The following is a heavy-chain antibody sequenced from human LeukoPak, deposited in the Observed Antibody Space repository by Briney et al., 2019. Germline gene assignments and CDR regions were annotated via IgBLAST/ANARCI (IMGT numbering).Heavy chain of an antibody. V-gene: IGHV1-2*06. CDR3: ATHFMITFGGVIVNGY. CDR1: GYTFTGYY. Sequence: ASVKVSCKASGYTFTGYYMHWVRQAPGQGLEWMGRINPNSGGTNYAQKFQGRVTMTRDTSISTAYMELSRLRSDDTAVYYCATHFMITFGGVIVNGYWGQGTLVTVSS. J-gene: IGHJ4*02. D-gene: IGHD3-16*02. CDR2: INPNSGGT.